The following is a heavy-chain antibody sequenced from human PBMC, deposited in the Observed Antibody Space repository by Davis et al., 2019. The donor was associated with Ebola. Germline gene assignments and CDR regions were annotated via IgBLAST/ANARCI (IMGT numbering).Heavy chain of an antibody. J-gene: IGHJ6*02. V-gene: IGHV1-8*02. Sequence: GESLKISCKGSGYSFTSYWINWVRQATGQGLEWMGWMNPNSGNTGYAQKFQGRVTMTRNTSISTAYMELSSLRSEDTAVYYCASRPNDGDSRMSYYYGMDVWGQGTTVTVSS. CDR1: GYSFTSYW. D-gene: IGHD4-17*01. CDR3: ASRPNDGDSRMSYYYGMDV. CDR2: MNPNSGNT.